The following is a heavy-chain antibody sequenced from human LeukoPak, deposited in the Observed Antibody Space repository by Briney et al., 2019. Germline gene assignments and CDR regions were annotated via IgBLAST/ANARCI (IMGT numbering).Heavy chain of an antibody. V-gene: IGHV3-23*01. D-gene: IGHD3-22*01. J-gene: IGHJ4*02. CDR2: IIGNGGAT. CDR1: GFTFNNYA. CDR3: AKDLRYYYDSPADH. Sequence: GGSLRLSCAASGFTFNNYAMTWVRRAPGKGLEWVSSIIGNGGATYYADSVKGRFTISRDNSQDTLHMQMSSLRDDDTAVYYCAKDLRYYYDSPADHWGQGTLVTVSS.